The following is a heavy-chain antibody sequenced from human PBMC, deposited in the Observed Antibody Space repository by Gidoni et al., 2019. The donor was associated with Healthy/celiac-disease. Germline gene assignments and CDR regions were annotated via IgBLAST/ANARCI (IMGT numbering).Heavy chain of an antibody. D-gene: IGHD2-15*01. Sequence: QLQLQESGPGLVKPSETLSLTCTVSGGSISSSSYYWGWIRQPPGKGLEWIGSIYYSGSTYYNPSLKSRVTISVDTSKNQFSLKLSSVTAADTAVYYCARPQPTDIVVGGGRWFDPWGQGTLVTVSS. V-gene: IGHV4-39*01. CDR2: IYYSGST. CDR3: ARPQPTDIVVGGGRWFDP. J-gene: IGHJ5*02. CDR1: GGSISSSSYY.